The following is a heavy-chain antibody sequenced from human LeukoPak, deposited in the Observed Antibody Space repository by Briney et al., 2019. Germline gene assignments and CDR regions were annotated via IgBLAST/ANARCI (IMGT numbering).Heavy chain of an antibody. CDR2: IYYSGST. D-gene: IGHD3-22*01. J-gene: IGHJ4*02. V-gene: IGHV4-59*12. CDR1: GDSISGNY. Sequence: SETLSLTCTVSGDSISGNYWTWIRQPPGKGLEWIGYIYYSGSTNYNASLKSRVTISVDTSKNQFSLKLSSVTAADTAVYYCARGPHTGVNYYDSSGYYYWGQGTLVTVSS. CDR3: ARGPHTGVNYYDSSGYYY.